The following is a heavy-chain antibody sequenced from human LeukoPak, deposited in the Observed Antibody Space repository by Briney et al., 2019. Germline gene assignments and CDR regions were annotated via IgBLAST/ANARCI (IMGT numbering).Heavy chain of an antibody. D-gene: IGHD2-2*01. CDR2: INHSGST. CDR3: ARGSAAMLV. CDR1: GGSFSDYY. V-gene: IGHV4-34*01. J-gene: IGHJ4*02. Sequence: SETLSLTCAVYGGSFSDYYWSWIRQPPGMGLEWIGEINHSGSTNYNPSLRSRVTLSVDTSKDQFSLKVSSVTAADTAVYYCARGSAAMLVWGQGTLVTVSS.